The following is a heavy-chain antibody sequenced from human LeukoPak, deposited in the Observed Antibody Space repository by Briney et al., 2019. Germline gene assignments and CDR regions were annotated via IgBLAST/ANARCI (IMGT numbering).Heavy chain of an antibody. J-gene: IGHJ4*02. Sequence: ASVKVSCKASGYTFTSYYMHWVRQAPGQGLEWMGIINPSGGSTSYAQKFQGRVTMTRDMSTSTDYMELSSLRSEDTAVYYCARIAVAGTTDKWAPIDYWGQGTLVTVSS. CDR1: GYTFTSYY. V-gene: IGHV1-46*01. CDR3: ARIAVAGTTDKWAPIDY. CDR2: INPSGGST. D-gene: IGHD6-19*01.